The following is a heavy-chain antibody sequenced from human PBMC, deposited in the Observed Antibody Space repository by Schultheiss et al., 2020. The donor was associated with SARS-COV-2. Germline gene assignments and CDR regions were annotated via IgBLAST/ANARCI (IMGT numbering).Heavy chain of an antibody. CDR1: GFTFSSYA. CDR3: ARDPAFYYFDY. V-gene: IGHV3-21*01. Sequence: GGSLRLSCAASGFTFSSYAMHWVRQAPGKGLEWVSSISSSSSYIYYADSVKGRFTISRDNSKNTLYLQMNSLRAEDTAVYYCARDPAFYYFDYWGQGTLVTVSS. CDR2: ISSSSSYI. J-gene: IGHJ4*02.